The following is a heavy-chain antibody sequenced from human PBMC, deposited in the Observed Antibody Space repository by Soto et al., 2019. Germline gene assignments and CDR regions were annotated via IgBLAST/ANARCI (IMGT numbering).Heavy chain of an antibody. CDR3: ARGYYGSGSSYIDV. CDR1: GFTFSDHY. CDR2: ISSSGATI. D-gene: IGHD3-10*01. J-gene: IGHJ6*03. Sequence: GGSLRLSCAASGFTFSDHYMSWIRQAPGKGLEWISYISSSGATIYHADSVKGRFTISRDNGKKSLYLQMNSLRAEDTAVYNCARGYYGSGSSYIDVWGKGTTVTVSS. V-gene: IGHV3-11*01.